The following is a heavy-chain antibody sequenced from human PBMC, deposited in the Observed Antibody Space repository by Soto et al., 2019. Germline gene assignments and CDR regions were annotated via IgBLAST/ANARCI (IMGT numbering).Heavy chain of an antibody. V-gene: IGHV1-18*01. Sequence: QVQLVQSGAEVKKPGASVKVSCKASGYTFTSYGISGVRQAPGQGLEWMGWSSAYSGNTNYAQKLQGRVTMTTDTSTSTAYMELRSLRSDDTAVYYCARDKGAYCGGDCYSTWFDPWGQGTLVTVSS. CDR3: ARDKGAYCGGDCYSTWFDP. J-gene: IGHJ5*02. D-gene: IGHD2-21*02. CDR1: GYTFTSYG. CDR2: SSAYSGNT.